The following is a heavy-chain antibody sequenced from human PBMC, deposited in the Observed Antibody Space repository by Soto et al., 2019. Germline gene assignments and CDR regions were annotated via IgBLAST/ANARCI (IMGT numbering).Heavy chain of an antibody. CDR2: IIPILGIA. D-gene: IGHD5-12*01. CDR1: GGTISSYT. Sequence: QVQLVQSGAEVKKPGSSVKVSCKASGGTISSYTIIWVRQAPGQGLAWMGRIIPILGIANYTRKIQRRVTITADKSTSAAYMELSSLISEDTAMYYCARELIGYSDYVQEDYWVQGTLVTVSS. V-gene: IGHV1-69*08. CDR3: ARELIGYSDYVQEDY. J-gene: IGHJ4*02.